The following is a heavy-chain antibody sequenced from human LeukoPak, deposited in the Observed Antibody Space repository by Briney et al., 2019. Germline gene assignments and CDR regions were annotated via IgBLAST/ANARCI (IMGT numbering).Heavy chain of an antibody. Sequence: GGSLRLSCAASGFTFSSYAMSWVRQAPGKGLEWVSVIYSGGSTYYADSVKGRFTISRDNSKNTLYLQMNSLRAEDTAVYYCAREEGRAFDIWGQGTMVTVSS. CDR3: AREEGRAFDI. CDR1: GFTFSSYA. CDR2: IYSGGST. V-gene: IGHV3-53*01. J-gene: IGHJ3*02.